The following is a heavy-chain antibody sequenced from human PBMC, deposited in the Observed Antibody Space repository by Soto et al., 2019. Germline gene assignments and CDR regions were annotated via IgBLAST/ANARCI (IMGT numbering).Heavy chain of an antibody. Sequence: VQLVESGGGLVQPGRSLRLSCAASGFTFDDYAMHWVRQAPGKGLEWVSGISWNRGSIAYADSVKGRLTISRDHAKNTRLLQMSSVGAEDTAFYYCAKNYCGGGSCYWERFDDAFDIWGQGTMVTVSS. CDR2: ISWNRGSI. V-gene: IGHV3-9*01. J-gene: IGHJ3*02. CDR1: GFTFDDYA. D-gene: IGHD2-15*01. CDR3: AKNYCGGGSCYWERFDDAFDI.